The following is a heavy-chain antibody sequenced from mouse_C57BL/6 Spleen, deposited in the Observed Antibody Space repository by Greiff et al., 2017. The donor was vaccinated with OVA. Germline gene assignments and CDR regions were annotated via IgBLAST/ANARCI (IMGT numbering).Heavy chain of an antibody. V-gene: IGHV5-9-1*02. J-gene: IGHJ3*01. CDR3: TRDEGWFAY. CDR2: ISSGGDYI. CDR1: GFTFSSYA. Sequence: EVKLVESGAGLVKPGGSLKLSCAASGFTFSSYAMSWVRQTPEKRLEWVAYISSGGDYIYYADTVKGRFTISRDNARNTLYLQMSSLKSEDTAMYYCTRDEGWFAYWGQGTLVTVSA.